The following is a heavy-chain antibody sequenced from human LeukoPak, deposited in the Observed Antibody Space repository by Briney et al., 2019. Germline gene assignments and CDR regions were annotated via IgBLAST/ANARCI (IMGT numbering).Heavy chain of an antibody. V-gene: IGHV3-53*01. Sequence: GGSLRLSCAASGFTVGYNYMTWVRQAPGKGLEWVAAIYNSGSTYYADSVKGRFTISRDNSKNTLYLQMNSLKTEDTAVYYCTTDLNTRTTGTGYWGQGTLVTVSS. CDR1: GFTVGYNY. D-gene: IGHD1-1*01. CDR2: IYNSGST. J-gene: IGHJ4*02. CDR3: TTDLNTRTTGTGY.